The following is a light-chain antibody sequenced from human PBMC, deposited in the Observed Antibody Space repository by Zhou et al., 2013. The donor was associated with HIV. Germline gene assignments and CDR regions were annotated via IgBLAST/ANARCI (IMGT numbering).Light chain of an antibody. CDR2: GAS. CDR1: LSVSSSY. J-gene: IGKJ2*01. V-gene: IGKV3-20*01. Sequence: EIVLTQSPGTLSLSPGERATLSCRASLSVSSSYLAWYQQKPGQAPRLLIHGASNRASGIPDRFSGSGSGTDFTLTISRLEPEDFAVYYCQQYNSSPYTFGQGTKLEI. CDR3: QQYNSSPYT.